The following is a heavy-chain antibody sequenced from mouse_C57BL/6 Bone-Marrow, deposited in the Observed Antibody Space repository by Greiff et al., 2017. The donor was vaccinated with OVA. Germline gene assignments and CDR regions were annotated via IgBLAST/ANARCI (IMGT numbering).Heavy chain of an antibody. D-gene: IGHD2-4*01. V-gene: IGHV1-26*01. Sequence: EVQLQQSGPELVKPGASVKISCKASGYTFTDYYMNWVKQSHGKSLEWIGDINPNNGGTSYNQKFKGKATLTVDKSSSTAYMELRSLTSEDSAVYYCARGGDYDRYYAMDYWGQGTSVTVSS. CDR1: GYTFTDYY. J-gene: IGHJ4*01. CDR2: INPNNGGT. CDR3: ARGGDYDRYYAMDY.